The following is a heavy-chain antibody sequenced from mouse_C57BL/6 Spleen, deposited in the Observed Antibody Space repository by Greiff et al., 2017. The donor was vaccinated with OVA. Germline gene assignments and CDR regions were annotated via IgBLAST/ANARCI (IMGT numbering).Heavy chain of an antibody. Sequence: EVKLVESEGGLVQPGSSMKLSCTASGFTFSDYYMAWVRQVPEKGLEWVANINYDGSSTYYLDSLKSRFIISRDNAKNILYLQMSSLKSEDTATYYCAREAAQAPFDYWGQGTTLTVSS. D-gene: IGHD3-2*02. J-gene: IGHJ2*01. CDR1: GFTFSDYY. CDR2: INYDGSST. V-gene: IGHV5-16*01. CDR3: AREAAQAPFDY.